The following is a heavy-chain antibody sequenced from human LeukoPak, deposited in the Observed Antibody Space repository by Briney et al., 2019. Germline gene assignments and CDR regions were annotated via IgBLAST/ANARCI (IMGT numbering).Heavy chain of an antibody. CDR2: IYTSGST. V-gene: IGHV4-61*02. CDR3: AREDLETGSYGDFDY. CDR1: GGSISSGSYY. Sequence: SQTLSLTCTVSGGSISSGSYYWSWIRQPAGKGLEWIGRIYTSGSTNYNPSLKSPVTISVDTSKNQFSLKLSSVTAADTAVYYCAREDLETGSYGDFDYWGQGTLVTVSS. J-gene: IGHJ4*02. D-gene: IGHD3-10*01.